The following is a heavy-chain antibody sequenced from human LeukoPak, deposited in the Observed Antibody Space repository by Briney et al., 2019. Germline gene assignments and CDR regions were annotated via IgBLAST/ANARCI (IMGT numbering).Heavy chain of an antibody. CDR3: AREYSERYYYDSSGYYY. CDR1: GFTFSSYW. J-gene: IGHJ4*02. CDR2: INSDGSST. V-gene: IGHV3-74*01. D-gene: IGHD3-22*01. Sequence: HPGGSLRLSCAASGFTFSSYWMPWVRQAPGKGLVWVSRINSDGSSTSYADSVKGRFTISRDNAKNTLYLQMNSLRAEDTAVYYCAREYSERYYYDSSGYYYWGQGTLVTVSS.